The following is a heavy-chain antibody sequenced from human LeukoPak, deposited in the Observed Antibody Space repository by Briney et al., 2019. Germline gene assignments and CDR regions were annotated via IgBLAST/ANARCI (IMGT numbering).Heavy chain of an antibody. D-gene: IGHD1-26*01. CDR2: ISWNSGSI. Sequence: GRSLRLSCVASGFTFDDYAMHWVRQAPGKGLEWVSGISWNSGSIGYADSVKGRFTISRDNAKNSLYLQMNSLRAEDTALYYCAKDMGPYYYYYYMDVWGKGTTVTVSS. J-gene: IGHJ6*03. V-gene: IGHV3-9*01. CDR3: AKDMGPYYYYYYMDV. CDR1: GFTFDDYA.